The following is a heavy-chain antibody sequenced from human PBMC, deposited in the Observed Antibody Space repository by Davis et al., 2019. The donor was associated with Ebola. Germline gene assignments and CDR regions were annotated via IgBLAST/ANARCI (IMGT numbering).Heavy chain of an antibody. Sequence: ASVKVSCKASGYTFNSYYIHWVRQAPGQGLEWMGIINPSGGSTTYAQKFQGRVTMTRDTSTRTVYMELSSLRSDDTAVYYCARAPTWSQINYYCFDYWGQGTLVTVSS. CDR3: ARAPTWSQINYYCFDY. CDR2: INPSGGST. V-gene: IGHV1-46*02. J-gene: IGHJ4*02. D-gene: IGHD3-10*01. CDR1: GYTFNSYY.